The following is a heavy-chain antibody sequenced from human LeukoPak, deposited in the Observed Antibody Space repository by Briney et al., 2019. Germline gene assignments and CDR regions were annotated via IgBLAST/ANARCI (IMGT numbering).Heavy chain of an antibody. D-gene: IGHD3-10*01. CDR2: INTNTGNP. CDR3: ARGRGASSGSGSHGTTSSYYMDV. CDR1: GYTFTGYY. V-gene: IGHV7-4-1*02. J-gene: IGHJ6*03. Sequence: ASVKVSCKASGYTFTGYYMHWVRQAPGQGFEWMGWINTNTGNPTYAQGFTGRFVFSLDTSVSTAHLQISSLKAEDTAVYFCARGRGASSGSGSHGTTSSYYMDVWGKGTTVTVSS.